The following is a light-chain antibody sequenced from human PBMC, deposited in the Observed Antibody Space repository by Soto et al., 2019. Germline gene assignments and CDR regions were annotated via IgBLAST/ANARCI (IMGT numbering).Light chain of an antibody. J-gene: IGLJ3*02. CDR2: DVS. V-gene: IGLV2-14*03. CDR1: SADVGAYDY. CDR3: AAYTTSSPLV. Sequence: QSALTQPASVSGSPGQSITISCAGTSADVGAYDYVSWYQHHPGKVPKLMIYDVSDRPSGVSTRFSGSKSANMASLTISGLQADDEADYYCAAYTTSSPLVFGGGTKVTVL.